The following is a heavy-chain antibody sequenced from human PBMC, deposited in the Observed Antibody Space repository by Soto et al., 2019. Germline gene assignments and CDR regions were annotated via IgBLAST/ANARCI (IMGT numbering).Heavy chain of an antibody. CDR1: GGSFNSFA. V-gene: IGHV1-69*01. D-gene: IGHD3-22*01. J-gene: IGHJ5*02. CDR2: IIPFFNTT. CDR3: ARLESTYFDSSGYYWFDP. Sequence: QVQLVQSGAEVKKPGSSVKVSCKASGGSFNSFAVSWVRQAPGQGLEWMGGIIPFFNTTSYAQRFQGRVTITADESTSTAYMELWRLRSQDTAVYYCARLESTYFDSSGYYWFDPWGQGTLVTVSS.